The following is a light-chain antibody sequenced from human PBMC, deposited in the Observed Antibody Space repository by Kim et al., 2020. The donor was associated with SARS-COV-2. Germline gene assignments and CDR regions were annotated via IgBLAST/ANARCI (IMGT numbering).Light chain of an antibody. Sequence: EVVLTQSPATLSLSPGERATLSCRASQNIDTYLAWYQQRPGQAPRLLVYDASNRATGVPDRFSGSGSGTDFTLTISSLEPEDFSLYYCQQRNSWPPAVTFGGGTKVDIK. V-gene: IGKV3-11*01. J-gene: IGKJ4*01. CDR1: QNIDTY. CDR2: DAS. CDR3: QQRNSWPPAVT.